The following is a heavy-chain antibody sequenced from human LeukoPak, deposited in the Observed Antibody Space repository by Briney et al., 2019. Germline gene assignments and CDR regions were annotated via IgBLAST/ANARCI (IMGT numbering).Heavy chain of an antibody. CDR2: ISGSGGST. V-gene: IGHV3-23*01. Sequence: GGSLRLSCAASGFTFSSYAMSWVRQAPGKGLEWVSAISGSGGSTYYADSVKGRFTISRDNSKNTLYLQMNSLRAEDTAVYYCAKNRNGRFGELFGRGRPSAYGMDVWGQGTTVTVSS. CDR3: AKNRNGRFGELFGRGRPSAYGMDV. D-gene: IGHD3-10*01. J-gene: IGHJ6*02. CDR1: GFTFSSYA.